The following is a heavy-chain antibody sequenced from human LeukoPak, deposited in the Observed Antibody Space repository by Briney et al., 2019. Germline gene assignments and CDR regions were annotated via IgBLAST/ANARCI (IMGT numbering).Heavy chain of an antibody. Sequence: GGSLRLSCAASGFTFSSYAMSWVRQAPGKGLEWVSAISGSGGSTYYADSVKGRFTISRDNSKNTLYLQMNSLRAEDTAVYYCAKDDSTVTTYGPYYYGMDVWGQGTTVTVS. CDR1: GFTFSSYA. CDR3: AKDDSTVTTYGPYYYGMDV. CDR2: ISGSGGST. J-gene: IGHJ6*02. D-gene: IGHD4-17*01. V-gene: IGHV3-23*01.